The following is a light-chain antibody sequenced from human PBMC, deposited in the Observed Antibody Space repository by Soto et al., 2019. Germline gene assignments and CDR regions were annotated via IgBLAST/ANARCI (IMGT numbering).Light chain of an antibody. CDR3: SAWDASLNGYV. Sequence: QAVVTQPPSASGTPGQRVTISCSGSSSNIGSKTVNWYQQLPGTVPKLLIYNSYQRPSGVPDRFSGSKSGTSASLAISGLQPEDEADYYCSAWDASLNGYVFGTGTKVTVL. V-gene: IGLV1-44*01. CDR1: SSNIGSKT. CDR2: NSY. J-gene: IGLJ1*01.